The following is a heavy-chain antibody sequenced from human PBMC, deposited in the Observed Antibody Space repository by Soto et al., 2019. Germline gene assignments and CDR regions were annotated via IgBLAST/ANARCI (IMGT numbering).Heavy chain of an antibody. Sequence: QVTLKESGPVLVKPTETLTLTCTVSGFSLSNARMGVSWIRQPPGKALEWLAHIFSNDEKSYSTALKSRLTISKDTSKSQVVLTMTNRDPVDTATYYCARLPGSYSDILTGPSMGTDVWGQGTTGTVS. V-gene: IGHV2-26*01. CDR1: GFSLSNARMG. CDR3: ARLPGSYSDILTGPSMGTDV. J-gene: IGHJ6*02. CDR2: IFSNDEK. D-gene: IGHD3-9*01.